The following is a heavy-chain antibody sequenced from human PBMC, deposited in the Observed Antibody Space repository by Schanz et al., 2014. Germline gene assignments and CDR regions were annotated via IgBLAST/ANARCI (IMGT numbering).Heavy chain of an antibody. CDR1: GFSFSSYS. CDR3: AKDQLANYRGSGYNWFDP. D-gene: IGHD3-10*01. V-gene: IGHV3-48*01. Sequence: VQLVESGGGVVRPGRSLRLSCAVSGFSFSSYSMSWVRQAPGKGLEWIAYISSGGTTIYYADSVKGRFTISRDNAKSSLYLQMNSLRADDTAVYYCAKDQLANYRGSGYNWFDPWGQGTLVTVSS. CDR2: ISSGGTTI. J-gene: IGHJ5*02.